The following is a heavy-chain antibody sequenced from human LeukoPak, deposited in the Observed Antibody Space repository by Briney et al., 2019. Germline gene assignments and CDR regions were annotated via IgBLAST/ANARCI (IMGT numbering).Heavy chain of an antibody. D-gene: IGHD1-26*01. Sequence: SVKVSCKASGYTFTGYYMHWVRQAPGQGLEWMGRIIPIFGTANYAQKFQGRVTITTDESTSTAYMELSSLRSEDTAVYYCASQGQVGALHFDYWGQGTLVTVSS. V-gene: IGHV1-69*05. CDR1: GYTFTGYY. CDR2: IIPIFGTA. J-gene: IGHJ4*02. CDR3: ASQGQVGALHFDY.